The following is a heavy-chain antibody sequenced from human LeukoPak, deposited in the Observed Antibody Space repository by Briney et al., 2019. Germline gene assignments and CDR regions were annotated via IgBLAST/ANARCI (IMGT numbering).Heavy chain of an antibody. CDR3: ARDFKYSSSSPGGYGMDV. CDR1: GGSISSGGYY. D-gene: IGHD6-6*01. V-gene: IGHV4-31*03. CDR2: IYYSGST. Sequence: PSETLPLTCTVSGGSISSGGYYWSWIRQHPGKGLEWIGYIYYSGSTYYNPSLKSRVTISVDTSKNQFSLKLSSVTAADTAVYYCARDFKYSSSSPGGYGMDVWGQGTTVTVSS. J-gene: IGHJ6*02.